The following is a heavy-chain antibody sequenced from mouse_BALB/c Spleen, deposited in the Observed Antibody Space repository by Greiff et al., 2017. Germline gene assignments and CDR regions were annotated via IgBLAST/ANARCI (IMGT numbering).Heavy chain of an antibody. CDR1: GFTFSSYA. Sequence: EVNVVESGGGLVKPGGSLKLSCAASGFTFSSYAMSWVRQTPEKRLEWVASISSGGSTYYPDSVKGRFTISRDNARNILYLQMSSLRSEDTAMYYCARGITTATYAMDYWGQGTSVTVSS. J-gene: IGHJ4*01. V-gene: IGHV5-6-5*01. D-gene: IGHD1-2*01. CDR3: ARGITTATYAMDY. CDR2: ISSGGST.